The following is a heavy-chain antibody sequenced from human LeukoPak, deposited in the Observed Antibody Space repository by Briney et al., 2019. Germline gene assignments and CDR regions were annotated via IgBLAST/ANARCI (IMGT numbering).Heavy chain of an antibody. CDR3: AKYYYDSSGYEIPDY. Sequence: SVKVSCKASGGTFISYAISWVRQAPGQGLEWMGGIIPIFGTANYAQKFQGRVTITADESTSTGYMELSSLRSEDTAVYYCAKYYYDSSGYEIPDYWGQGTLVTVSS. J-gene: IGHJ4*02. V-gene: IGHV1-69*01. CDR1: GGTFISYA. CDR2: IIPIFGTA. D-gene: IGHD3-22*01.